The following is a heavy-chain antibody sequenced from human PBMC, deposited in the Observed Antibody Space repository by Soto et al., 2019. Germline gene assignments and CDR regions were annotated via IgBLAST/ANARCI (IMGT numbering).Heavy chain of an antibody. J-gene: IGHJ5*02. CDR1: GFTFSSYW. CDR3: ARDHGDYWFDP. CDR2: INSDGSST. D-gene: IGHD3-10*01. Sequence: EVQLVESGGGVVQPGGSLRLSCAASGFTFSSYWMHWVRQAPVKGLVWVSRINSDGSSTSYADSVKGRFTISRDNAKNTLYLQMNSLRAEDTAVYYCARDHGDYWFDPWGQGTLVTVSS. V-gene: IGHV3-74*01.